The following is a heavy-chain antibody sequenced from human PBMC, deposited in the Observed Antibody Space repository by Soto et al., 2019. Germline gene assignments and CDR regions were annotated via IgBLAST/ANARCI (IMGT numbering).Heavy chain of an antibody. D-gene: IGHD3-3*01. CDR2: ISYDGSNK. Sequence: QVQLVESGGGVVQPGRSLRLSCAASGFTFSSYAMHWVRQAPGKGLEWVAVISYDGSNKYYADSVKGRFTISRDNSKNTLYLQMNSLRAEDTAVYYCARTHLPYDFWSGYYEDGGQETLVTVSS. CDR3: ARTHLPYDFWSGYYED. CDR1: GFTFSSYA. J-gene: IGHJ4*02. V-gene: IGHV3-30-3*01.